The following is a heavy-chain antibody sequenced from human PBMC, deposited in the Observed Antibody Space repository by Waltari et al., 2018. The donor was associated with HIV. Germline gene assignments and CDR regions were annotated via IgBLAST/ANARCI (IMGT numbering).Heavy chain of an antibody. Sequence: QVQLQESGPGLVTPSETLSLTCTVPGGSFSRSYWSWIRQPPGKGLEWIGYIYYSGSTNYNPSLKSRVTISVDTSKNQFSLKLSSVTAADTAVYYCARDQKPLYPNWFDPWGQGTLVTVSS. CDR3: ARDQKPLYPNWFDP. V-gene: IGHV4-59*01. CDR2: IYYSGST. CDR1: GGSFSRSY. J-gene: IGHJ5*02.